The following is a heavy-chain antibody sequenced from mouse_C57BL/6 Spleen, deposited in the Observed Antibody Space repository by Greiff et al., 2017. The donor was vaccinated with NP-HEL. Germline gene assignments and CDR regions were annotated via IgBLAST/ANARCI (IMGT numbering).Heavy chain of an antibody. J-gene: IGHJ2*01. CDR2: IDPSDSYT. CDR3: ARRGDYDYFDY. V-gene: IGHV1-69*01. Sequence: QVQLQQPGAELVMPGASVKLSCKASGYTFTSYWMHWVKQRPGQGLEWIGEIDPSDSYTNYNQKFKGKSTLTVDKSSSTAYMQLSSLTSEDSAVCYCARRGDYDYFDYWGQGTTLTVSS. D-gene: IGHD2-4*01. CDR1: GYTFTSYW.